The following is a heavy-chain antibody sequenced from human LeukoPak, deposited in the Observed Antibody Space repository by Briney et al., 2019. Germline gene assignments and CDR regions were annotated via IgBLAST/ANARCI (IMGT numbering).Heavy chain of an antibody. CDR1: GGTFSSYT. J-gene: IGHJ4*02. Sequence: SVKVSCKASGGTFSSYTISWVRQAPGQGLEWMGRIIPILGIANYAQKFQGRVTITADKSTNTAYMELSSLRSEDTAVYYCARDLDCTNGVCYTDYWGQGTLVTVSS. CDR3: ARDLDCTNGVCYTDY. CDR2: IIPILGIA. D-gene: IGHD2-8*01. V-gene: IGHV1-69*02.